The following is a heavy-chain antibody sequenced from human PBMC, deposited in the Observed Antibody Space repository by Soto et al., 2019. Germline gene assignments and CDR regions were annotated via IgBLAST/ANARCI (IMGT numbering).Heavy chain of an antibody. V-gene: IGHV3-23*01. CDR2: ISGSGGTT. Sequence: GGSLRLSCAASGFSFSNYAMNWVRQAPGKGLEWVSFISGSGGTTDYADSVRGRFRLSRDNSKNTVDLEMNSLRTENTAVYFCAKGRSALPIFDYWGQGVMVTVSS. CDR3: AKGRSALPIFDY. J-gene: IGHJ4*02. CDR1: GFSFSNYA.